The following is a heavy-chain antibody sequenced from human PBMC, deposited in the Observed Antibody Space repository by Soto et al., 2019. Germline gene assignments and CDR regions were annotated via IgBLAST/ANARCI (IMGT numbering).Heavy chain of an antibody. V-gene: IGHV1-69*01. D-gene: IGHD6-19*01. Sequence: QVQLVQSGAEVKKPGSSVKVSCKASGGTFSSYAISVVRQAPGQGLEWMGWIIPIFGTANYAQTFQGRVTITADESTISAYKELSSLISADMAVYYCARGVGRGRSTPYNYCLGMDVCCHGNTVTVSS. J-gene: IGHJ6*02. CDR2: IIPIFGTA. CDR1: GGTFSSYA. CDR3: ARGVGRGRSTPYNYCLGMDV.